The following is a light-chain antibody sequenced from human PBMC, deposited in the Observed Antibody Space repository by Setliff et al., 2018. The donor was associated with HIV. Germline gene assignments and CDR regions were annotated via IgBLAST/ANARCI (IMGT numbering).Light chain of an antibody. V-gene: IGLV2-11*01. Sequence: QSALTQPRSVSGSPGQSVTISSTGTSSDVGDHNYVSWYQQHPGKAPKVMIYDVSKRPSGVPDRFSASKSGNTASLTISGLQADDEADYYCCSYAGSDTHVVFGGGTKVTVL. CDR1: SSDVGDHNY. CDR2: DVS. J-gene: IGLJ2*01. CDR3: CSYAGSDTHVV.